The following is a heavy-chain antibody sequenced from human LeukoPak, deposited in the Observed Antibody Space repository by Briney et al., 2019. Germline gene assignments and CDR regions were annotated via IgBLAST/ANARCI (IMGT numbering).Heavy chain of an antibody. CDR2: ISSSSSYI. J-gene: IGHJ4*02. V-gene: IGHV3-21*04. Sequence: PGGSLRLSCAASGFSFSNYSMNWVRQAPGKGLEWVSSISSSSSYIYYADSLKGRSTISRDNAKNSLFLQMNSLRAEDTAVYYCARGGQYNWNYGSYFDYWGQGTLVTVSS. CDR1: GFSFSNYS. D-gene: IGHD1-7*01. CDR3: ARGGQYNWNYGSYFDY.